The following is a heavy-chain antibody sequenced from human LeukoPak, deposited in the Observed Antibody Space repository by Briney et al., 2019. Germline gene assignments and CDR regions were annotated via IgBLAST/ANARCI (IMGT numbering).Heavy chain of an antibody. J-gene: IGHJ6*04. CDR2: IVVGSGNT. Sequence: ASVKVSYKASGFTYTRSAVQWVRQARGQRLEWLGWIVVGSGNTNYAQKFQERVTITSDMSTSTAYMELSSLRSEDTAVYYCAAGGYSYGYGLRYYYYGMDVWGKGTTVTVSS. CDR3: AAGGYSYGYGLRYYYYGMDV. D-gene: IGHD5-18*01. CDR1: GFTYTRSA. V-gene: IGHV1-58*01.